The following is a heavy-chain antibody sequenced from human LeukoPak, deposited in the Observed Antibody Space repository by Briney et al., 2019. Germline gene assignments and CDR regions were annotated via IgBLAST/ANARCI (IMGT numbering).Heavy chain of an antibody. CDR3: AREGYSPY. D-gene: IGHD6-13*01. J-gene: IGHJ4*02. V-gene: IGHV3-48*01. CDR1: GFTFSSYE. CDR2: ISSSRSTI. Sequence: PGGSLRLSCAASGFTFSSYEMNWVRQAPGKGLEWVSYISSSRSTIYYADSVKGRFTISRDNAKNSLYLQMNSLRAEDTAVYYCAREGYSPYWGQGTLVTVSS.